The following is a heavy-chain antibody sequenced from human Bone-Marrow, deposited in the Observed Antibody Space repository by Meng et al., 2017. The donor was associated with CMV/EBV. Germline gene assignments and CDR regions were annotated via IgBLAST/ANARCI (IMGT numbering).Heavy chain of an antibody. CDR1: GFTFSNFW. V-gene: IGHV3-74*03. J-gene: IGHJ5*02. CDR3: AREGQGGNWFDP. Sequence: LSLTCAASGFTFSNFWMHWVRQAPGKGLVWVSRINLHGSRTSYADSVKGRFTISRDNAKNTLYLQMSSLRAEDTALYYCAREGQGGNWFDPWGQGTLVTVSS. CDR2: INLHGSRT.